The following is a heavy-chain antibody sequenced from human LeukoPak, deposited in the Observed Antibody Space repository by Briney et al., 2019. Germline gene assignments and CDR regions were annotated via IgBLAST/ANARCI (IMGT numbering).Heavy chain of an antibody. Sequence: PSETLSLTCAVYGGSFSGYYWSWIRQPSGKGLEWIGEINHSGSTNYNPSLKSRVTISVDTSKNQFSLKLSSVTAADTAVYYCARARITMVRGVDFDYWGQGALVTVSS. V-gene: IGHV4-34*01. CDR1: GGSFSGYY. CDR2: INHSGST. J-gene: IGHJ4*02. CDR3: ARARITMVRGVDFDY. D-gene: IGHD3-10*01.